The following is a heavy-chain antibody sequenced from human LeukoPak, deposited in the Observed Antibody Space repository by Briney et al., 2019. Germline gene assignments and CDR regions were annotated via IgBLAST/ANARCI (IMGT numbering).Heavy chain of an antibody. V-gene: IGHV3-21*01. J-gene: IGHJ3*02. CDR3: ARGSGSDAFDI. CDR1: GFTFSSYS. Sequence: GGSLRLSCAASGFTFSSYSMNWVRQAPGKGLEWVSSISSSSSYIYYADSVKGRFTISRDNAKNSLYLQMNSLRAEDTAVYYCARGSGSDAFDIWGQGTMVTVSS. D-gene: IGHD2-15*01. CDR2: ISSSSSYI.